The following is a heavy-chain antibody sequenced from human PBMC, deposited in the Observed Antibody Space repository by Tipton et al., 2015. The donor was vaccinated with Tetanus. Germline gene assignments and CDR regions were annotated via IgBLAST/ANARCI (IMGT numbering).Heavy chain of an antibody. J-gene: IGHJ2*01. V-gene: IGHV4-59*01. CDR2: IYYSGST. CDR1: GGSISSYY. CDR3: ATPGGSSTGFDL. D-gene: IGHD6-13*01. Sequence: TLSLTCTVFGGSISSYYWSWIRQPPGKGLEWIGYIYYSGSTNYNPSLKSRVTISVDTSKNQFSLKLSSVTAADTAVYYCATPGGSSTGFDLWGRGTLVTVSS.